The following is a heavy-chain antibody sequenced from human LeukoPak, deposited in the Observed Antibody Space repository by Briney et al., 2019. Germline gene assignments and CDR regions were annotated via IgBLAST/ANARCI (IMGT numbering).Heavy chain of an antibody. J-gene: IGHJ4*02. CDR2: INPNSGGT. Sequence: EASVKVSCKASGYTFTSYGISWVRQAPGQGLEWMGWINPNSGGTNYAQKFRGRVTLTRDTSTTTSYMDLSSLTSDDTAVYYCARDRSSLYNGNYAFWGQGTLVTVSS. D-gene: IGHD5-12*01. V-gene: IGHV1-2*02. CDR3: ARDRSSLYNGNYAF. CDR1: GYTFTSYG.